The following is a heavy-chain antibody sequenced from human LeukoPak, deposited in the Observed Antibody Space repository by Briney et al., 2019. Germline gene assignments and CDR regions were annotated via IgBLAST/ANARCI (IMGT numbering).Heavy chain of an antibody. Sequence: PSENLSLTCTVSGGSISSYYWSWIRQPPGKGLEWIGYIYTSGSTNYNPSLKSRVTISVDTSKNHFSLKLSSVTAADTAVYYCARGATIFNYWGQGTLVTVSS. CDR2: IYTSGST. D-gene: IGHD3-3*01. V-gene: IGHV4-4*09. J-gene: IGHJ4*02. CDR1: GGSISSYY. CDR3: ARGATIFNY.